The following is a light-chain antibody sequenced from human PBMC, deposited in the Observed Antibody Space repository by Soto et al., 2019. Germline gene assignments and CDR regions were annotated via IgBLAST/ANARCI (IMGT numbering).Light chain of an antibody. CDR3: CSHAGSYTYV. Sequence: QSALTQPRSVSGSPGQSVTISCTGTSSDVGGYNYVSWYQQHPGKAPKVIIYDVTKRLSGVPDRFSASKSASTASLTISGLQAEDEADYYCCSHAGSYTYVFGTGTKVTVL. CDR2: DVT. V-gene: IGLV2-11*01. CDR1: SSDVGGYNY. J-gene: IGLJ1*01.